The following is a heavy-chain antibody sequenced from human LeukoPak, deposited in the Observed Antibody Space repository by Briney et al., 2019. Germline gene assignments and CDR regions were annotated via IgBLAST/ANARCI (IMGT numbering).Heavy chain of an antibody. CDR3: AKDMYYYDSSGYRRYYYYMDV. CDR1: GFTFSSYG. V-gene: IGHV3-23*01. Sequence: GGSLRLSCAASGFTFSSYGMSWVRQAPGKGLEWVSGISSSGGSTYYADSVKGRFTISRDNSKNTLYLQMNSLRAEDTAVYYCAKDMYYYDSSGYRRYYYYMDVWGKGTTVTVSS. CDR2: ISSSGGST. J-gene: IGHJ6*03. D-gene: IGHD3-22*01.